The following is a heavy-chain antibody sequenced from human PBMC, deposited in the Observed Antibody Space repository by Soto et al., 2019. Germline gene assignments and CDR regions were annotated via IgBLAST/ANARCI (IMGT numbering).Heavy chain of an antibody. CDR2: IDHNVIT. CDR1: GGSINSSKW. Sequence: SATLSLTCAVSGGSINSSKWWTWVRQVPGKGLEWIGKIDHNVITNYNPSVKSRVTISVDTSKNQFSLKLSSVTAADTAVYYCARVDYDILTGYRYGMDVWGQGTTVTVSS. D-gene: IGHD3-9*01. CDR3: ARVDYDILTGYRYGMDV. V-gene: IGHV4-4*02. J-gene: IGHJ6*02.